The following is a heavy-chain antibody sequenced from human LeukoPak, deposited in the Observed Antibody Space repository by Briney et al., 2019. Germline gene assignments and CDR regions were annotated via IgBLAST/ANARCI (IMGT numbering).Heavy chain of an antibody. CDR1: GGSISSSSYY. J-gene: IGHJ4*02. CDR3: ARSRGIQLNLNY. D-gene: IGHD5-18*01. CDR2: IYYSGST. V-gene: IGHV4-39*01. Sequence: SQTLSVTCTVSGGSISSSSYYWGWIRQPPGKGLEWIGSIYYSGSTYYNPSLKSRVTISVDTSKNQFSLKLSSVTAADTAVYYCARSRGIQLNLNYWGQGTLVTVSS.